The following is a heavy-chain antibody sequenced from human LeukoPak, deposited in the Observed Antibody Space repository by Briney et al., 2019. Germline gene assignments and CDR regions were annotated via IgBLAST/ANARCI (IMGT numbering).Heavy chain of an antibody. CDR3: ARGRLDYYYMDV. V-gene: IGHV4-34*01. D-gene: IGHD3-9*01. Sequence: SETLSLTCAVYGGSFSGYYWSWIRQPPGKGLEWIGEVNHSGSTDYNPSLKSRVTISVDTSKNQFSLKLSSVTAADTAVYYCARGRLDYYYMDVWGRGTTVTVSS. J-gene: IGHJ6*03. CDR2: VNHSGST. CDR1: GGSFSGYY.